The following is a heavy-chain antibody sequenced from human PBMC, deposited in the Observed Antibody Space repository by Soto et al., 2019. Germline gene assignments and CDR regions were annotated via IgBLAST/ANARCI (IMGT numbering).Heavy chain of an antibody. Sequence: EVQLVESGGGLVKPVGSLRLSCAASGFSFSNAWMTWVRQAPGKGLEWVGRIKSKTDGGTTEYAAPVKGRFTISRDDSKNTLYLQMNSLKTEDTAAYYCTTGRQYQLLFDYWGQGTLVTVSS. J-gene: IGHJ4*02. CDR1: GFSFSNAW. CDR2: IKSKTDGGTT. D-gene: IGHD2-2*01. V-gene: IGHV3-15*01. CDR3: TTGRQYQLLFDY.